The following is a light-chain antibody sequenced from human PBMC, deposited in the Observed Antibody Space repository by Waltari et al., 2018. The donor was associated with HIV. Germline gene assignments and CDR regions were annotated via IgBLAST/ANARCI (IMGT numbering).Light chain of an antibody. CDR2: WAS. Sequence: DIVMTQSPDSLAVSPGERATINCKSSQNVLTSSNNKNYLVGYQQKPGQPPKLLIYWASTRESGVPDRFSGSGSGTDFTLTITSLQAEDVAVYYCQQYYSTPWTFGQGTKVEIK. CDR1: QNVLTSSNNKNY. J-gene: IGKJ1*01. CDR3: QQYYSTPWT. V-gene: IGKV4-1*01.